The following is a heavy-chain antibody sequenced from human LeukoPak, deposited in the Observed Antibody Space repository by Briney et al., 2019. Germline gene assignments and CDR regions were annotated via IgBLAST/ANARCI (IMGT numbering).Heavy chain of an antibody. CDR2: IHHSGST. CDR1: GGSLSDYH. J-gene: IGHJ3*02. V-gene: IGHV4-34*01. Sequence: PSETLSLTCAVYGGSLSDYHWSWIRQPPGKGLEWIGEIHHSGSTNYNPSLKSRVKMSIDTSKNQFSLNLTSVTAADTAVYYCVRGGGSYFIWGQGATVTVSS. CDR3: VRGGGSYFI. D-gene: IGHD3-16*01.